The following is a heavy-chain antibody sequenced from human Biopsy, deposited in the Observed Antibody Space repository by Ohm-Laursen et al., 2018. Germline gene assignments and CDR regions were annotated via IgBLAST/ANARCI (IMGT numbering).Heavy chain of an antibody. V-gene: IGHV4-61*01. CDR2: IYSGGNT. J-gene: IGHJ4*02. Sequence: PSETLSLTRTLSGYSIIPSGPENWSWIRQPPGQGLQYIGFIYSGGNTNYNPSLRSRVTMSVDTSKNQFSLRLNSVTAADTAVYYCARGMRTTGWPYFDYWGQGILVTVSS. CDR3: ARGMRTTGWPYFDY. CDR1: GYSIIPSGPEN. D-gene: IGHD2/OR15-2a*01.